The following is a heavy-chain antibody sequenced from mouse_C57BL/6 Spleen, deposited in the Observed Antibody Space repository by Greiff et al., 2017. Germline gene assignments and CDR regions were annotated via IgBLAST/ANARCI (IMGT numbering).Heavy chain of an antibody. CDR3: ARGITTVVATYYYAMDY. CDR1: GYTFTSYW. CDR2: IDPSDSYT. Sequence: VQLQQSGAELVKPGASVKLSCKASGYTFTSYWMQWVKQRPGQGLEWIGEIDPSDSYTNYNQKFKGKATLTVDTSSSTAYMQLSSLTSEDSAVYYCARGITTVVATYYYAMDYWGQGTSVTVSS. J-gene: IGHJ4*01. D-gene: IGHD1-1*01. V-gene: IGHV1-50*01.